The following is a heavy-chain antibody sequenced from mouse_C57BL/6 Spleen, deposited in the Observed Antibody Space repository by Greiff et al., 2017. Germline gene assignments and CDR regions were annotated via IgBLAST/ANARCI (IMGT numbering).Heavy chain of an antibody. D-gene: IGHD2-5*01. V-gene: IGHV1-82*01. CDR2: IYPGDGDT. Sequence: QVQLQQSGPELVKPGASVKISCKASGYAFSSSWMNWVKQRPGKGLEWIGRIYPGDGDTNYNGKFKGKATLTADKSSSTAYMQLSSLTSEDSAVDFCARKSYYSNLYYAMDDWGQGTSVTVSS. CDR1: GYAFSSSW. J-gene: IGHJ4*01. CDR3: ARKSYYSNLYYAMDD.